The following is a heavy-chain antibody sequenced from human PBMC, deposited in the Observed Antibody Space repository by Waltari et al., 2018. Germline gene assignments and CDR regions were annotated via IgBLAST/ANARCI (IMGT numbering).Heavy chain of an antibody. CDR3: AKANTIFGVVRTWYYMDV. V-gene: IGHV4-34*01. CDR1: GGPFRGYS. CDR2: INQSGRT. D-gene: IGHD3-3*01. J-gene: IGHJ6*03. Sequence: QVQLQQWGAGLLKPSETLSLTCVGHGGPFRGYSWSGIRQAPGKGLEWIGEINQSGRTNYNPSLKSRVTISIDTSKKQFSLKVRSVTAADTAVYYCAKANTIFGVVRTWYYMDVWGKGTTVTFSS.